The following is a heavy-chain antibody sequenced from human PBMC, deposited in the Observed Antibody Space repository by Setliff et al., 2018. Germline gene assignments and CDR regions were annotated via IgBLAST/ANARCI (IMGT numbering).Heavy chain of an antibody. CDR3: VREGVDSRSSTDYRYYMDV. D-gene: IGHD3-22*01. J-gene: IGHJ6*03. Sequence: SVKVSCKASGGTFSSYGITWVRQAPGQGLEWMGGTIPMFGTTNYARKSQGRVTIITDESTSTAYMQLSSLGSEDTAVYYCVREGVDSRSSTDYRYYMDVWGEGTTVTVSS. CDR2: TIPMFGTT. V-gene: IGHV1-69*05. CDR1: GGTFSSYG.